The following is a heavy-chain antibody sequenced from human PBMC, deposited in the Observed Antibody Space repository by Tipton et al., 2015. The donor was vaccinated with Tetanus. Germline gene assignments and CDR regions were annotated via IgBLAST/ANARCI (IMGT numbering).Heavy chain of an antibody. CDR2: ISSDGSDT. Sequence: QLVQSGGGLVQPGGSLRLSCAASGFSFSSYGMHWVRQAPGKGLDWVSLISSDGSDTYSADSVKGRFTISRDNSKNTMYLQMNSLRAEDTAVYYCTKDVGIVLFDYWGQGTLVIVSS. V-gene: IGHV3-30*18. J-gene: IGHJ4*02. CDR1: GFSFSSYG. CDR3: TKDVGIVLFDY. D-gene: IGHD2-8*01.